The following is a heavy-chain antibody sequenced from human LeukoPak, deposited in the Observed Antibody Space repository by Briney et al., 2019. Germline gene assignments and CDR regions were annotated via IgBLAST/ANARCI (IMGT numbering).Heavy chain of an antibody. J-gene: IGHJ3*02. V-gene: IGHV4-34*01. D-gene: IGHD3-22*01. CDR2: INHSGST. Sequence: SETLSLTCAVYGGSFSCYYWSWIRQPPGKGLEWIGEINHSGSTNYNPSLKSRVTISVDTSKNQFSLKLSSVTAADTAVYYCARIEDYYDSSGSRRAAAFDIWGQGTMVTVSS. CDR1: GGSFSCYY. CDR3: ARIEDYYDSSGSRRAAAFDI.